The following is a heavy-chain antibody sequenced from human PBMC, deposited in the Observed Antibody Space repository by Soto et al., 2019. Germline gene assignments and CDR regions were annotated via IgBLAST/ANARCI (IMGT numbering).Heavy chain of an antibody. CDR3: AKNRNYYDSSGPLDY. J-gene: IGHJ4*02. V-gene: IGHV3-23*01. CDR2: ISGSGGST. D-gene: IGHD3-22*01. Sequence: PGGSLRLSCAASGFTFSSYAMSWVRQAPGKGLEWVSAISGSGGSTYYADSVKGRFTISRDNSKNTLYLQMNSLRAEDTAVYYCAKNRNYYDSSGPLDYWGQGTLVTSPQ. CDR1: GFTFSSYA.